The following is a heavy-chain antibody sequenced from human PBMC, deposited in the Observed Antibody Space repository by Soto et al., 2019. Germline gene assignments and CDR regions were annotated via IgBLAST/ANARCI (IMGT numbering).Heavy chain of an antibody. CDR1: GGSISSGDYY. D-gene: IGHD3-10*01. Sequence: SETLSLTCTVSGGSISSGDYYWSWLRQPPGKGLEWIGYIYYSGGTYYNPSLRSRVTISVDTSKNQFSLKLSSVTAADTAVYYCARAVLQLDPWGQGTLVTVSS. CDR2: IYYSGGT. CDR3: ARAVLQLDP. V-gene: IGHV4-30-4*01. J-gene: IGHJ5*02.